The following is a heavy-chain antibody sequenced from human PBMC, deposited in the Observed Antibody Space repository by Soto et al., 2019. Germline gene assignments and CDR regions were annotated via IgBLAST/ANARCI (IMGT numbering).Heavy chain of an antibody. J-gene: IGHJ4*02. CDR1: GGPISTYY. D-gene: IGHD6-13*01. Sequence: SETLSLTCTVSGGPISTYYWSWIRQPPGKGLEWIGYIFYSGSTNYSPSLKSRVTISVDTSKNQFSLKLSSVTAVDTAVYYCARTVSAAEYYFDYWGQGTLVTVSS. CDR2: IFYSGST. CDR3: ARTVSAAEYYFDY. V-gene: IGHV4-59*01.